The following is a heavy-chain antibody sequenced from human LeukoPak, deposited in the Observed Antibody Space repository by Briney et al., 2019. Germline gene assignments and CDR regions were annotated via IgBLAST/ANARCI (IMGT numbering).Heavy chain of an antibody. J-gene: IGHJ4*02. CDR1: GFTYNNYA. V-gene: IGHV3-23*01. CDR3: AKEQTSSGYFYY. Sequence: GGSLRLSCAASGFTYNNYAMSWVRQAPGKGLEWVAAISGNGGRTYYTDSVKGRFTISRDNPKNTLYLLMNSLSAEDTALYYCAKEQTSSGYFYYWGQGTLVTVSS. CDR2: ISGNGGRT. D-gene: IGHD3-10*01.